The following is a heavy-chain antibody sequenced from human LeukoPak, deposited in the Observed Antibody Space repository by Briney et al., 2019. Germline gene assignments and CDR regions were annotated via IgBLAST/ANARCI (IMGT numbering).Heavy chain of an antibody. CDR3: ARDAWVRYYDSSGYTYLDY. Sequence: ASVKVSCKASGYTFTSYYMHWVRQAPGQGLEWMGIINPSGGSTSYAQKFQGRVTMTRDTSTGTVYMELSSLRSEDTAVYYCARDAWVRYYDSSGYTYLDYWGQGTLVTVSS. CDR2: INPSGGST. CDR1: GYTFTSYY. V-gene: IGHV1-46*01. J-gene: IGHJ4*02. D-gene: IGHD3-22*01.